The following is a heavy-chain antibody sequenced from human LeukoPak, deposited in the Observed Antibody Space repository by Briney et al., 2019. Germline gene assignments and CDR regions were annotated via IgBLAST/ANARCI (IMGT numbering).Heavy chain of an antibody. Sequence: PGGSLRLSCAASGFTFSNYAMSWVRQAPGKGLEWVSGISGSGGSTYSADFVKGRFTISRDNSKNTLYVQMNSLRDEDTAVYYCARDRVGATTNFDYWGQGTLVTVSS. J-gene: IGHJ4*02. D-gene: IGHD1-26*01. CDR1: GFTFSNYA. CDR3: ARDRVGATTNFDY. V-gene: IGHV3-23*01. CDR2: ISGSGGST.